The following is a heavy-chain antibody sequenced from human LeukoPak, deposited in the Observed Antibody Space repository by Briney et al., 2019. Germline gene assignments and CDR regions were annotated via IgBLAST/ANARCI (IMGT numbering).Heavy chain of an antibody. J-gene: IGHJ6*03. D-gene: IGHD1-26*01. CDR2: ISWNSGSI. CDR3: AKDFGATIGILGYYMDV. V-gene: IGHV3-9*03. CDR1: GFTFDDYA. Sequence: GGSLRLSCAASGFTFDDYAMHWVRQAPGKGLEWVSGISWNSGSIGYADSVKGRFTISRDNAKNSLYLQMNSLRAEDMALYYCAKDFGATIGILGYYMDVWGKGTTVTVSS.